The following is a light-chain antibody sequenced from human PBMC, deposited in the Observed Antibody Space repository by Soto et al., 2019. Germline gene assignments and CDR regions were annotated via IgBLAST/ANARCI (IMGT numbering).Light chain of an antibody. J-gene: IGKJ5*01. V-gene: IGKV3-11*01. Sequence: EIVLTQSPATLSLSPWERATLSCRASQSVSSYLAWYQQKPGQAPRLLIYDASNRATGIPARFSGSGSGTDFTLTISSLEPEDFAVYYCQQRSNWPITFGQGTRLEIK. CDR2: DAS. CDR3: QQRSNWPIT. CDR1: QSVSSY.